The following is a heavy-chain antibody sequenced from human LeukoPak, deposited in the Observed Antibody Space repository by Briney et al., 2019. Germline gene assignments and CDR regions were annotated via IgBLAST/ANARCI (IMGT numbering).Heavy chain of an antibody. CDR3: ARDVTARPRWFDP. J-gene: IGHJ5*02. CDR1: RFSFANYA. Sequence: GGSLRLSCEGSRFSFANYAMSWVRQTPGKGLDWISAINAGGGITYYADSVKGRFTISRDNSKNTLYLQMDSLRVEDSAVYYCARDVTARPRWFDPWGQGTLVSVSS. CDR2: INAGGGIT. D-gene: IGHD6-6*01. V-gene: IGHV3-23*01.